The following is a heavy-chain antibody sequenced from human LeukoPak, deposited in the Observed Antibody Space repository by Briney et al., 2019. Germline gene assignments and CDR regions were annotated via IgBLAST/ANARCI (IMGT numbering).Heavy chain of an antibody. CDR1: GYTFTAYY. J-gene: IGHJ4*02. V-gene: IGHV1-2*06. D-gene: IGHD2-15*01. CDR2: INPNSGGT. Sequence: ASVKVSCKASGYTFTAYYMHWVRQAPRQGLEWMGRINPNSGGTNYAQKFQGRVTMTRDTSISTAYMELSRLTSDDTAVYYCAREENCSGGSCYYYWGQGTLVTVSS. CDR3: AREENCSGGSCYYY.